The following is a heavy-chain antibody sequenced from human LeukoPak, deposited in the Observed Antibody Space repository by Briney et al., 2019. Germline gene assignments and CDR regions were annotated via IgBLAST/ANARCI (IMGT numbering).Heavy chain of an antibody. D-gene: IGHD2-2*01. V-gene: IGHV3-30*03. CDR2: ISYDGSNK. CDR3: AITRF. Sequence: GGSLRLSCAASGFTFSSYGMHWVRQAPGKGLEWVAVISYDGSNKYYADSVKGRFTISRDNSKNTLYLQMNSLGAEDTAVYYCAITRFWGQGTLVTVSS. J-gene: IGHJ4*02. CDR1: GFTFSSYG.